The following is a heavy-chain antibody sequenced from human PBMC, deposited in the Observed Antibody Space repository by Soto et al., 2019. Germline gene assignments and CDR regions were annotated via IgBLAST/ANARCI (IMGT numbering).Heavy chain of an antibody. CDR1: GFSFSSYA. V-gene: IGHV3-23*01. CDR2: ISRSGNST. CDR3: AKDAKILDWLPTSYYYDF. J-gene: IGHJ4*02. D-gene: IGHD3-9*01. Sequence: EVQGLESGGDLAQPGGSLRLSCAASGFSFSSYAMSWVRQSPGKGLEWVSSISRSGNSTYSADSVRGRFTIARDNSKNTLYLQMYSPRAEDTAVYYCAKDAKILDWLPTSYYYDFWGRGALGTVSS.